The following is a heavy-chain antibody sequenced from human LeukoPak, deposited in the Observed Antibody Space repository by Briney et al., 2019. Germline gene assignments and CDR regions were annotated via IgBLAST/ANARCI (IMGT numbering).Heavy chain of an antibody. Sequence: PSETLSLTCTVSGGSISSYYWGWIRQPAGKGLEWIGRIYTSGSTNYNPSLKSRVTMSVDTSKNQFSLKLSSVTAADTAVYYCARTIQVVPAAIFGLWFDPWGQGTLVTVSS. CDR2: IYTSGST. CDR3: ARTIQVVPAAIFGLWFDP. D-gene: IGHD2-2*02. CDR1: GGSISSYY. V-gene: IGHV4-4*07. J-gene: IGHJ5*02.